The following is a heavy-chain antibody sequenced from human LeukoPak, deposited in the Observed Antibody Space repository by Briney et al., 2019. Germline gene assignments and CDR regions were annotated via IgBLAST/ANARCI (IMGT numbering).Heavy chain of an antibody. Sequence: SVKVSCKASGGTFSSYTISWVRQAPGQGLEGMGGIIPILGIANYAQKFQGRVTITADKSTSTAYMELSSLRSEDTAVYYCARDSGGYCSSTSCYPLTDYWGQGTLVTVSS. V-gene: IGHV1-69*04. CDR1: GGTFSSYT. CDR3: ARDSGGYCSSTSCYPLTDY. J-gene: IGHJ4*02. D-gene: IGHD2-2*01. CDR2: IIPILGIA.